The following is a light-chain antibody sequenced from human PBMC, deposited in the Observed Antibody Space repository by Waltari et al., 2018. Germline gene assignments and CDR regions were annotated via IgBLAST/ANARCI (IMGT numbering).Light chain of an antibody. Sequence: SDELTQPPSVSVSPGQTARITCSGDALPKKYTHLYQEKSGHAPVVVVYGDNKLTSEIPERFSGSSSGKMATLTISGAQVEDEADYYCYSTDSSGLGVFGTGTKVTVL. J-gene: IGLJ1*01. CDR3: YSTDSSGLGV. V-gene: IGLV3-10*01. CDR2: GDN. CDR1: ALPKKY.